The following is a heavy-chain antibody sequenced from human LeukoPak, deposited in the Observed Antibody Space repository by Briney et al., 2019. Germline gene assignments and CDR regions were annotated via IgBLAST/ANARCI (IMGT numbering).Heavy chain of an antibody. D-gene: IGHD1-14*01. CDR3: ARRYPHGFDI. J-gene: IGHJ3*02. Sequence: GGSLRLSCAASGFTVSSNYMAWVRQAPGKGLEYVSVIYSGGTTYYADSVKGRFTISRDNSKNTLYLQMNSLRAEDTAVYYCARRYPHGFDIWGQGTMVTVSS. CDR1: GFTVSSNY. CDR2: IYSGGTT. V-gene: IGHV3-66*01.